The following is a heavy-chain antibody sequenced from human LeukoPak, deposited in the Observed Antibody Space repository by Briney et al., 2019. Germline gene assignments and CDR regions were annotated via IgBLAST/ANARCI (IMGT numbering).Heavy chain of an antibody. CDR2: ISSSSSYI. V-gene: IGHV3-21*01. CDR3: ASTHWIQLWSQPRGDYYGMDV. J-gene: IGHJ6*02. CDR1: GVTFSSYS. D-gene: IGHD5-18*01. Sequence: GGSLRLSCAASGVTFSSYSMNWVRQAPGKGREWVSPISSSSSYIYYADSVKGRFTISRDNAKNSLYLQMTSLRADDTAVYYCASTHWIQLWSQPRGDYYGMDVWGQGPTVTVSS.